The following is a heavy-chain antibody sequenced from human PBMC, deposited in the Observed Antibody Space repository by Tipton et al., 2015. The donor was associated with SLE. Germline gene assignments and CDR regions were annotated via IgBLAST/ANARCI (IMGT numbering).Heavy chain of an antibody. CDR1: GGSISSGSYY. V-gene: IGHV4-61*02. D-gene: IGHD7-27*01. J-gene: IGHJ3*02. CDR2: IYTSGST. Sequence: GLVKPSETLSLTCTVSGGSISSGSYYWSWIRQPAGKGLEWIGRIYTSGSTNYNPSLKSRVTISVDTSKNQFSLKLSSVTAADTAVYYCARDNWAGAFDIWGQGTMVTVSS. CDR3: ARDNWAGAFDI.